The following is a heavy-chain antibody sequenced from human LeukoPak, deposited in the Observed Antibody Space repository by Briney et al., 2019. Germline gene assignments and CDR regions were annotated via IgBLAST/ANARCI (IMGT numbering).Heavy chain of an antibody. D-gene: IGHD3-22*01. CDR1: GFTFSSYA. CDR2: ISSNGGST. Sequence: GGSLRLSCSASGFTFSSYAMHWVRQAPGQGLEYVSAISSNGGSTYYADSVKGRFTISRDNSKNTLYLQMSSLRAEDTAVYYCVKDGNYYDSSGYYDYWGQRTLVTVSS. V-gene: IGHV3-64D*06. J-gene: IGHJ4*02. CDR3: VKDGNYYDSSGYYDY.